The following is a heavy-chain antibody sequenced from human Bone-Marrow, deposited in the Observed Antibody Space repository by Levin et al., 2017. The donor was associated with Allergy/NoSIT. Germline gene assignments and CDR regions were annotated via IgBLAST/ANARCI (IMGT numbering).Heavy chain of an antibody. J-gene: IGHJ4*02. CDR2: IRSKANSYAT. Sequence: ASVKVSCAASGFTFSGSAMHWVRQASGKGLEWVGRIRSKANSYATAYAASVKGRFTISRDDSKNTAYLQMNSLKTEDTAVYYCTRRGSGGMTTVTTRGYYFDYWGQGTLVTVSS. CDR3: TRRGSGGMTTVTTRGYYFDY. CDR1: GFTFSGSA. D-gene: IGHD4-17*01. V-gene: IGHV3-73*01.